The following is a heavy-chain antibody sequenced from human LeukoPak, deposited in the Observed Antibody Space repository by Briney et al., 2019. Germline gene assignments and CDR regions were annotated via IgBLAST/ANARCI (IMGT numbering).Heavy chain of an antibody. CDR3: AKDYCRDGNCPFPFLDS. CDR1: EFSLTNHA. V-gene: IGHV3-23*01. CDR2: VTGNGGT. J-gene: IGHJ4*02. D-gene: IGHD2-15*01. Sequence: PGGSLRLSCAVSEFSLTNHAVTWDRQAPGKGLEWVSLVTGNGGTYYADSVKGRFILSRDNSKNTVYLQMSSLRAEDTATYYCAKDYCRDGNCPFPFLDSWGQGILVTVSS.